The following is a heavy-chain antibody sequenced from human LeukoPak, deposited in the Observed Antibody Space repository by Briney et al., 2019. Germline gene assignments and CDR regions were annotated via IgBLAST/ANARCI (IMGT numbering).Heavy chain of an antibody. Sequence: SETLSLTCTVSGGSIRDYYWSWIRQPPGKGLECIGYIHYSGSTNYNPSLKSRVTISVDTSKNQFSLKLSSVTAADTAVYYCARRFYDSSGYYYFDYWGQGTLVTVSS. V-gene: IGHV4-59*01. D-gene: IGHD3-22*01. CDR3: ARRFYDSSGYYYFDY. CDR1: GGSIRDYY. CDR2: IHYSGST. J-gene: IGHJ4*02.